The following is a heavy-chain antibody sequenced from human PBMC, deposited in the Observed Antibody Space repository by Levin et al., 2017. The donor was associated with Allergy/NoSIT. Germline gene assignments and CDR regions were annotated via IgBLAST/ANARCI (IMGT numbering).Heavy chain of an antibody. CDR2: IYWDDDK. V-gene: IGHV2-5*02. CDR3: AHRSDYDIYFDY. J-gene: IGHJ4*02. CDR1: GFSLSTYGVA. Sequence: SGPTLVKPTETLTLTCTFSGFSLSTYGVAVGWIRQPPGKALEWLALIYWDDDKRYSPSLESRLTITKDTSKNQVVLTMTNMDPVDTATYYCAHRSDYDIYFDYWGQGTLVTVSS. D-gene: IGHD3-9*01.